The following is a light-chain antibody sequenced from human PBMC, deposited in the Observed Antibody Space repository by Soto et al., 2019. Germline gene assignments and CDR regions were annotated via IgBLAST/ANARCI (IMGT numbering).Light chain of an antibody. CDR3: QQYNSYWT. V-gene: IGKV1-5*03. CDR2: KAS. Sequence: DIQMTQSPSSLSPSVGARVTITCRARQSISSWLAWYQQNPGKAPKLLIYKASSLESGVPSRFSGSGSGTEFTLTISSLQPDDFATYYCQQYNSYWTFGQGTKVDI. CDR1: QSISSW. J-gene: IGKJ1*01.